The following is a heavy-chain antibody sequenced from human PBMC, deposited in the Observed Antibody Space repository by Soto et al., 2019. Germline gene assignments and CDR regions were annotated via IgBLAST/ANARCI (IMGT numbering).Heavy chain of an antibody. Sequence: GGSLRLSCVGSGIEFSNYATSWVRQAPGKGLEWVASISSGTPYKYYADSVKGRFTISRDDAKKSLYLPMFSLRPDDTAVYYCARAAQPGSGLTPWGQGTLVTVSS. CDR2: ISSGTPYK. J-gene: IGHJ5*02. CDR1: GIEFSNYA. D-gene: IGHD3-3*01. CDR3: ARAAQPGSGLTP. V-gene: IGHV3-21*01.